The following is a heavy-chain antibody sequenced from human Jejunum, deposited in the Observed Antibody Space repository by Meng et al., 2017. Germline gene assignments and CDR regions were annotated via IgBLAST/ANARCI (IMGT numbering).Heavy chain of an antibody. D-gene: IGHD3-10*01. J-gene: IGHJ3*02. CDR1: DVSFSNSY. CDR2: IYYSGST. V-gene: IGHV4-59*01. Sequence: GSLRLSCSVSDVSFSNSYWTWIRQAPGKGLEWIGYIYYSGSTVYNPSLKSRVSIPLDKSKNQFSLKLRSMCAADTAVYYCGREEGDHYGPGSYANAFHIWGQETKVTVSS. CDR3: GREEGDHYGPGSYANAFHI.